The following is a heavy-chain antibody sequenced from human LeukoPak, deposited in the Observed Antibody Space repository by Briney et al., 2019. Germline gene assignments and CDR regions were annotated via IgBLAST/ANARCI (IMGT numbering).Heavy chain of an antibody. CDR1: GFTFSSYG. Sequence: GGSLRLSCAASGFTFSSYGMHWVRQAPGKGLEWVAFIRYDGSNKYYADSVKGRFTISRDNSTNTLYLQMNSLRAEDTAVYYCASSGWVRYYFDYWGQGTLVTVSS. CDR3: ASSGWVRYYFDY. D-gene: IGHD6-19*01. V-gene: IGHV3-30*02. CDR2: IRYDGSNK. J-gene: IGHJ4*02.